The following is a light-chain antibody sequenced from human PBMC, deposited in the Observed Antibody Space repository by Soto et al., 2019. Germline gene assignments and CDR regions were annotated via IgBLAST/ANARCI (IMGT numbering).Light chain of an antibody. Sequence: EIVLTQSPGTLSLFPGEGATLSCRASQSVSDRLAWYQQKPGQSPRLLISGASSRATGIPDRFSGGGSGTDFTLTISRLEPEDFALYYCQRYSTSPITFGQGTRLDIK. V-gene: IGKV3-20*01. CDR1: QSVSDR. J-gene: IGKJ5*01. CDR3: QRYSTSPIT. CDR2: GAS.